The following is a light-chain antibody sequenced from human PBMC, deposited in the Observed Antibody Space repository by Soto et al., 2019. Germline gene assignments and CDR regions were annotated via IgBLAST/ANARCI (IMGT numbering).Light chain of an antibody. J-gene: IGKJ1*01. CDR2: KAS. CDR3: QQYNNYPWT. V-gene: IGKV1-5*03. CDR1: QSISRS. Sequence: DIQMTQSPSTLSASVGDRVTITCRASQSISRSLAWYQHQPGKAPKLLIYKASSLESGVPSRFSGSGSGTEFTLTISSLQPDDFATYYCQQYNNYPWTFGQGTKVDIK.